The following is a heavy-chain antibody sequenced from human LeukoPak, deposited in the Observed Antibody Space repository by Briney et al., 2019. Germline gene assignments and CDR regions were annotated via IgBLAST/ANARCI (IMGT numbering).Heavy chain of an antibody. J-gene: IGHJ6*03. CDR2: ISYDGSNK. D-gene: IGHD3-22*01. CDR1: GFTFSSYG. V-gene: IGHV3-30*03. Sequence: GGSLRLSCAASGFTFSSYGMHWVRQAPGKGLEWVAVISYDGSNKYYADSVKGRFTISRDNSKNTLYLQMNSLRAEDTAVYYCARDGTYYYDSSGYYYSYYYYYMDVWGKGTTVTVSS. CDR3: ARDGTYYYDSSGYYYSYYYYYMDV.